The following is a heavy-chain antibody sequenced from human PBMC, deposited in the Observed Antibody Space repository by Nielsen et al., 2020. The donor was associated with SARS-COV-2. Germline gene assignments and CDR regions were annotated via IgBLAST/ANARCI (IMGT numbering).Heavy chain of an antibody. Sequence: GESLKISCKGSGYSFTSYWISWVRQMPGKGLEWMGRIDPSDSYTNYSPSFQGHVTISVDKSITTAYLQWSSLKASDTAMYYCARYRGYSGYDPVDYWGQGTLVTVSS. CDR1: GYSFTSYW. J-gene: IGHJ4*02. V-gene: IGHV5-10-1*01. CDR2: IDPSDSYT. CDR3: ARYRGYSGYDPVDY. D-gene: IGHD5-12*01.